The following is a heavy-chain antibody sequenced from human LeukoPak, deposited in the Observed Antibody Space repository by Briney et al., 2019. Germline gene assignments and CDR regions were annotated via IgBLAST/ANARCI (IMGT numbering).Heavy chain of an antibody. CDR3: AREQQLAPFDY. CDR2: INPNSGGT. D-gene: IGHD6-13*01. J-gene: IGHJ4*02. V-gene: IGHV1-2*06. Sequence: ASVKVSCKASGYTFTGYYMHWVRQAPGQGLEWMGRINPNSGGTNYAQKFQGRVTMTRETSICTAYMELSRLRSDDTAVYYCAREQQLAPFDYWGQGTLVTVSS. CDR1: GYTFTGYY.